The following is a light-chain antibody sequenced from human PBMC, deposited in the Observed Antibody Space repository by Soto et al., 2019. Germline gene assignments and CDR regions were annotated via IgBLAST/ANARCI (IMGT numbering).Light chain of an antibody. V-gene: IGLV2-23*02. CDR3: CSYAGGSTWV. Sequence: QSVLTQPASVSGSPGQSITISCTGTTSDVGSYNLVSWYQQHPGKAPKLMICEVTKRPSGVSYRFSGSKSGNTASLTISGLQAEDEADYYCCSYAGGSTWVFGGGTKLTVL. J-gene: IGLJ3*02. CDR1: TSDVGSYNL. CDR2: EVT.